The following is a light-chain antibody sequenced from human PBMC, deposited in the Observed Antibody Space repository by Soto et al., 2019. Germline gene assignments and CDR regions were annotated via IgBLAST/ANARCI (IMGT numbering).Light chain of an antibody. J-gene: IGKJ2*01. CDR1: AGLFGF. V-gene: IGKV3-15*01. Sequence: EIVLTQSPATLSVSPGDRVTLSCSASAGLFGFLAWYQQKPGQSPRLLIYGGSTRATGIPARFSGSGSATDFTLTISSLQSEDCAVYFCQSYNDWPFASGLGTKLEI. CDR2: GGS. CDR3: QSYNDWPFA.